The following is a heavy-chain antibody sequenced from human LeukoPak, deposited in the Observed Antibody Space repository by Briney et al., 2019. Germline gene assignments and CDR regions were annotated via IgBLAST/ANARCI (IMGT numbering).Heavy chain of an antibody. D-gene: IGHD3-16*01. Sequence: PGGSLRLSRAASGFAFAEFAMDSGREAPGKGLGWGSGISWNSGSIGYADSVKGRFTISRDNAKNSLYLQMNSLRAEDTAVYYCARRFGAARDDYMDVWGKGTTVTVSS. CDR3: ARRFGAARDDYMDV. J-gene: IGHJ6*03. CDR1: GFAFAEFA. V-gene: IGHV3-9*01. CDR2: ISWNSGSI.